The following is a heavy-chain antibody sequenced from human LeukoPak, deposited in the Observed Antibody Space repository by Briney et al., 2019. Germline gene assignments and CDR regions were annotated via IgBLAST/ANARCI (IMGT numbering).Heavy chain of an antibody. J-gene: IGHJ4*02. V-gene: IGHV3-33*01. CDR3: ARDKGIVGATIDY. CDR2: IWYDGSNK. D-gene: IGHD1-26*01. Sequence: GRSLRLSCAASGFTFSSYGMHWVRQAPGKGLEWVAVIWYDGSNKYYADSVKGRFTISRDNSKNTLYLQMNSLRAEDTAVYYCARDKGIVGATIDYWGQGNLVTVSS. CDR1: GFTFSSYG.